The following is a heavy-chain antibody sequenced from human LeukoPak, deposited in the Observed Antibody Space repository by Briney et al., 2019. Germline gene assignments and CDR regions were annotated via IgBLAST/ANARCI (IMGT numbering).Heavy chain of an antibody. D-gene: IGHD3-10*01. Sequence: SETLSLTCTVSGGSISSYYWSWIRQPPGKGLEWIGYIYYSGSTNYSPSLKSRLTISVDTSKNQFSLKLSSVTAADTALYWCARHNAPRRVGFDFWGQGTLVTVSS. V-gene: IGHV4-59*08. CDR2: IYYSGST. CDR3: ARHNAPRRVGFDF. J-gene: IGHJ4*02. CDR1: GGSISSYY.